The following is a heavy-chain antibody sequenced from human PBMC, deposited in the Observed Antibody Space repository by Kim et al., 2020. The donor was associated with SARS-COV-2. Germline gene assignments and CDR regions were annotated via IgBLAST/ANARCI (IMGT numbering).Heavy chain of an antibody. D-gene: IGHD4-17*01. CDR2: FYPGDSDT. J-gene: IGHJ4*02. Sequence: GESLKISCEGSGYSFPTYWIAWVRQMPGKGLEWMASFYPGDSDTRYSPSFQGQITISADKSINTAYLQWRSLKASDTAMYFCARTPLTAVTTNWFFDYWGQGTLVTVSS. CDR3: ARTPLTAVTTNWFFDY. V-gene: IGHV5-51*01. CDR1: GYSFPTYW.